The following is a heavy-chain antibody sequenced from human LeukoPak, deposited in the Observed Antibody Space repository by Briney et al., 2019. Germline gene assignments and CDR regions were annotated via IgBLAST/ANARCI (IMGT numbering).Heavy chain of an antibody. V-gene: IGHV1-69*13. J-gene: IGHJ6*02. CDR3: ARDYSMDV. CDR1: GYTFTSYG. D-gene: IGHD2-2*02. CDR2: IIPIFGTA. Sequence: GASVKVSCKASGYTFTSYGISWVRQAPGQGLEWMGGIIPIFGTANYAQKFQGRVTITADESTSTAYMELSSLRSEDTAVYYCARDYSMDVWGQGTTVTVSS.